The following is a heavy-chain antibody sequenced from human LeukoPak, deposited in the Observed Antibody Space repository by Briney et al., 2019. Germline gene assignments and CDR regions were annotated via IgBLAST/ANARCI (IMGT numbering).Heavy chain of an antibody. CDR3: ARDIAARPRSVCWFDP. CDR2: IIPILGIA. J-gene: IGHJ5*02. V-gene: IGHV1-69*04. D-gene: IGHD6-6*01. CDR1: GGTFSSYA. Sequence: ASVKVSCKASGGTFSSYAISWVRQAPGQGLEWMGRIIPILGIANYAQKFQGRVTITADKSTSTAYMELSSLRSEDTAVYYCARDIAARPRSVCWFDPWGQGTLVTVSS.